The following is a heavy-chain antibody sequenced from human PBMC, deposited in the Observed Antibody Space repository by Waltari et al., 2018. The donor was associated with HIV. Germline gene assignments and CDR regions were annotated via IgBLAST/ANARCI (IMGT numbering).Heavy chain of an antibody. J-gene: IGHJ4*03. CDR3: AKDGAPGRDAVFDT. V-gene: IGHV3-33*03. CDR2: VRYDGSHE. CDR1: GDNLNIYD. D-gene: IGHD1-26*01. Sequence: QVHVVESGGAVVQPGGSLRLSCTASGDNLNIYDINWVRQAPGRGLEWVAGVRYDGSHEYYGDAVKGRFTISRDNSKNAIFLEMTVLRLEDTANYHCAKDGAPGRDAVFDTWGQGTLVTV.